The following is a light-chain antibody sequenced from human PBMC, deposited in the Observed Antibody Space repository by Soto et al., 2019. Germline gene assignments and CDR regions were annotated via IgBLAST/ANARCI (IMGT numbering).Light chain of an antibody. CDR1: QSISSW. J-gene: IGKJ1*01. Sequence: IQMTQSPSTLSATSGDRVTITCRASQSISSWLAWYQHKPGKAPKLLIYDASNLDSGVPSRFRGSGSGTEFSLTISSLQSEDFEIYFCQQYNTWPQTFGQGTKVDIK. CDR2: DAS. CDR3: QQYNTWPQT. V-gene: IGKV1-5*01.